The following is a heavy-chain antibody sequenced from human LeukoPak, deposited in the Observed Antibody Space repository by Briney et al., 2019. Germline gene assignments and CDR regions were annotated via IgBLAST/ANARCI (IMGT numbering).Heavy chain of an antibody. J-gene: IGHJ4*02. CDR3: ARGALDFDY. V-gene: IGHV3-48*02. CDR2: ISSSSTI. CDR1: GFTFSSYS. Sequence: GGSLRLSCAASGFTFSSYSMNWARQAPGKGLEWVSYISSSSTIYYADSVKGRFTISRDNAKNSLFLQMNSLRDEDTAVYYCARGALDFDYWGQGTLVTVSS.